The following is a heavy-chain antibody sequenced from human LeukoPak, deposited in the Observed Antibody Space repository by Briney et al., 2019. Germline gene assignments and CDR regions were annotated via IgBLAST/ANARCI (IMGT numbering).Heavy chain of an antibody. CDR3: ARQSIAARPRNWFGP. CDR1: GGSFSGYY. Sequence: PSETLSLTCAVYGGSFSGYYWSWIRQPPGKGLEWIGEINHSGSTNYNPSLKSRVTISVDTSKNQFSLKLSSVTAADTAVYYCARQSIAARPRNWFGPWGQGTLVTVSS. J-gene: IGHJ5*02. CDR2: INHSGST. V-gene: IGHV4-34*01. D-gene: IGHD6-6*01.